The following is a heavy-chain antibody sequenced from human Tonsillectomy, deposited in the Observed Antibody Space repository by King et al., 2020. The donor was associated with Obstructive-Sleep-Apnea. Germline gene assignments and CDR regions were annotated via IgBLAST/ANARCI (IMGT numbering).Heavy chain of an antibody. Sequence: VQLVESGAEVKKPGESLKISCKYSGNSFKSFWSGWWREMPGKDWEWLWSVYPADSDTQYSPSFQGQVTISADKSIKTAYLQWRGLKASDTAMYYCVTGFRAFDYWGQGSLVTVSS. V-gene: IGHV5-51*02. CDR3: VTGFRAFDY. CDR2: VYPADSDT. CDR1: GNSFKSFW. J-gene: IGHJ4*02. D-gene: IGHD6-25*01.